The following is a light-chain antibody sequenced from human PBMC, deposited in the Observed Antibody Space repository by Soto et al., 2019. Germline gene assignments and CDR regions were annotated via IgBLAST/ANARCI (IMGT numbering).Light chain of an antibody. CDR1: SRDVGFYNY. CDR2: DVS. CDR3: SSYTRRIPFV. Sequence: QSALTQPASVSGSPGQSITISCTGTSRDVGFYNYVSWYQHHPGKAPRLMIFDVSNRPSGVSNRFSGSKSGNTASLTISGLQAEDEADYYCSSYTRRIPFVFGTGTKVTVL. J-gene: IGLJ1*01. V-gene: IGLV2-14*03.